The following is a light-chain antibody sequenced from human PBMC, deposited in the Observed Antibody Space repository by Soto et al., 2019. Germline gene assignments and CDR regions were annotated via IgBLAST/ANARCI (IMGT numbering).Light chain of an antibody. CDR1: SSDVGGYNY. J-gene: IGLJ1*01. CDR2: DVS. CDR3: CSYAGSYTSPNYA. V-gene: IGLV2-11*01. Sequence: QSALTQPRSVSGSPGQSVTISCTGTSSDVGGYNYVSWYQQHPGKAPKLMIYDVSKRPSGVPDRFSGSKSGNTASLTISGLQAEDEADYYCCSYAGSYTSPNYAFVTGTKVTVL.